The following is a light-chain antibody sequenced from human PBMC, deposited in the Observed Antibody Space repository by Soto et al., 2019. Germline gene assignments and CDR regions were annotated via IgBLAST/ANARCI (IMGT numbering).Light chain of an antibody. J-gene: IGKJ3*01. Sequence: DIQMTQSPDSLSASVGDRVTIACRPSQSITNHLNWYQQKSGRAPRLLIFGASNLQTGVPPRFSGRGFGTNFTLTISSLQPEDFASYYCPHSYTTPPTFGPGTKVDI. V-gene: IGKV1-39*01. CDR1: QSITNH. CDR2: GAS. CDR3: PHSYTTPPT.